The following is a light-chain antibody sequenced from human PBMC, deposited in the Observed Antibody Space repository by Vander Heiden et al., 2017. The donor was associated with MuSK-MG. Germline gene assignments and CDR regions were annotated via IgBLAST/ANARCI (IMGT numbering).Light chain of an antibody. J-gene: IGKJ2*01. CDR1: QDISNY. V-gene: IGKV1-27*01. CDR3: QNHHSAPYT. CDR2: AAS. Sequence: DIRMTQSPSSLSASVGDRVTITCRASQDISNYLAWYQQKPGKVPKLLIYAASTLQSGVPARFSGSGSGTDFTLTISSLQPEDVATYYCQNHHSAPYTFGHCTKLEIK.